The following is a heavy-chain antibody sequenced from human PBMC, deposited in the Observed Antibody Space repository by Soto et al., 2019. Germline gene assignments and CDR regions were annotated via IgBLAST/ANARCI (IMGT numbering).Heavy chain of an antibody. D-gene: IGHD3-3*01. CDR3: ARDQRGEWLLDY. J-gene: IGHJ4*02. CDR1: GGSISSGGYY. CDR2: IYYSGST. V-gene: IGHV4-31*03. Sequence: SETLSLTCTVSGGSISSGGYYWSWIRQHPGKGLEWIGYIYYSGSTYYNPSLKSRVTISVDTSKNQFSLKLSSVTAADTAVYYCARDQRGEWLLDYWGQGTLVTVSS.